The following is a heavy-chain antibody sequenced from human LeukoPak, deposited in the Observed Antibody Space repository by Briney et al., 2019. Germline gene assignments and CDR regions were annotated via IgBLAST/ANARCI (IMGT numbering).Heavy chain of an antibody. CDR3: ARGGSYGGYHSY. CDR2: ISSDGSWT. Sequence: PGGSLRLSCGASGFTLSDYWMHWVRQAPGKGVVWVSRISSDGSWTSYADSVKGRFTISRDNAKNTLYLQMNSLRAEDTALYYCARGGSYGGYHSYWGQGTLVTVSS. V-gene: IGHV3-74*01. J-gene: IGHJ4*02. CDR1: GFTLSDYW. D-gene: IGHD4-23*01.